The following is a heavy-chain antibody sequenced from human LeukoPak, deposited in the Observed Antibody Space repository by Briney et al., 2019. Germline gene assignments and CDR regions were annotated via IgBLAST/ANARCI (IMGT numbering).Heavy chain of an antibody. CDR1: GGSVSRNSDY. CDR3: ARVPPTTVVTPRGFRLSWFDP. D-gene: IGHD4-23*01. CDR2: IYYGGST. V-gene: IGHV4-39*07. J-gene: IGHJ5*02. Sequence: SETLSLNCTVSGGSVSRNSDYWGWIRQPPGKGLEWIGSIYYGGSTYYNPSLKSRVTISVDTSKNQFSLKLSSVTAADTAVYYCARVPPTTVVTPRGFRLSWFDPWGQGTLVTVSS.